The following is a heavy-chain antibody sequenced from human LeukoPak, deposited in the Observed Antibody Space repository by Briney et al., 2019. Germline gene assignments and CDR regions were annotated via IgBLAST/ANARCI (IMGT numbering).Heavy chain of an antibody. D-gene: IGHD3-10*01. CDR3: TRNGSGQNYRDPFDF. CDR2: ISGGRDIV. V-gene: IGHV3-48*01. J-gene: IGHJ4*02. Sequence: GGSLRLSCAASGFAFERHAMNWVRQAPGKGPEWISHISGGRDIVAYADSVKGRFTISRDNAEYPLYLQINSLRVEDTAVYYCTRNGSGQNYRDPFDFWGQGTLGTVSP. CDR1: GFAFERHA.